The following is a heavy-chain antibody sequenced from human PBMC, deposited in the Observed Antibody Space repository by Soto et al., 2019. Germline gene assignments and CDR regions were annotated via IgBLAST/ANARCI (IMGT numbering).Heavy chain of an antibody. CDR1: GFTFSSYD. D-gene: IGHD3-3*01. CDR3: AREGRYDFWSGYQYYYYGMDV. CDR2: IGTAGDT. Sequence: HPGGSLRLSCAASGFTFSSYDMHWVRQATGKGLEWVSAIGTAGDTYYPGSVKGRFTISRENAKNSLYLQMNSLRAEDTAVYYCAREGRYDFWSGYQYYYYGMDVWGQGTTVTVSS. V-gene: IGHV3-13*01. J-gene: IGHJ6*02.